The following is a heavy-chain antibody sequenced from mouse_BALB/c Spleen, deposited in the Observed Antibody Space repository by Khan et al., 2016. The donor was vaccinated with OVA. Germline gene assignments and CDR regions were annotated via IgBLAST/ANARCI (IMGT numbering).Heavy chain of an antibody. J-gene: IGHJ3*01. V-gene: IGHV1S81*02. Sequence: QVQLQQPGAELVKPGASVKLSCKASGYTFTSYYMYWVKQRPGQGLEWIGGINPSDGGTNFNEKFKSKATLTVDKSSSIAYMQLSSLTSEDSAVYYWTRSVWAAFAYWGQGTLVTFSA. CDR3: TRSVWAAFAY. CDR2: INPSDGGT. CDR1: GYTFTSYY.